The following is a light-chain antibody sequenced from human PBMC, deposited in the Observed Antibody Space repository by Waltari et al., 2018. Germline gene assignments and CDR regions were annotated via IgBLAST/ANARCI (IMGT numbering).Light chain of an antibody. CDR3: QQYYGYPLT. CDR2: DAS. CDR1: QGISNY. V-gene: IGKV1-8*01. Sequence: AIQITQSPSSLSASTGDKVTITCRASQGISNYLAWYQQEPGKAPTLLIYDASTLQRGVPSRFSGSGSGTDFTLTISCLQSEDFATFYCQQYYGYPLTFGPGTKVDVK. J-gene: IGKJ3*01.